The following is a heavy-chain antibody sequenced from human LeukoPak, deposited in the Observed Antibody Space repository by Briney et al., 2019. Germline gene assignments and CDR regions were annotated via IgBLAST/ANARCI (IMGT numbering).Heavy chain of an antibody. V-gene: IGHV1-2*02. J-gene: IGHJ6*02. CDR1: GYTFTVHY. CDR3: ARIHRYCSGGSCQDYYYGMDV. Sequence: ASVKLSCKASGYTFTVHYMHWVRHAPGQGLEWMGWINPNSGGTNYAQKFQGRVTITRDTSISTAYIELSRLRSDDTAVYYCARIHRYCSGGSCQDYYYGMDVWGQGTTVTVSS. CDR2: INPNSGGT. D-gene: IGHD2-15*01.